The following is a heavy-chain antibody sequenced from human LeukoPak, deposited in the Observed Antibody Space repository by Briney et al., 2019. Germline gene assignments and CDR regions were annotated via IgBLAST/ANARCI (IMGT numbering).Heavy chain of an antibody. CDR3: ARDSSGYYPDY. V-gene: IGHV4-59*06. D-gene: IGHD3-22*01. CDR2: IYYSGST. Sequence: SETLSLTCTVSGGSVSSYYWNWIRQHPGKGLEWIGYIYYSGSTYYNPSLKSRVTISVDTSKNQFSLKLSSVTAADTAVYYCARDSSGYYPDYWGQGTLVTVSS. CDR1: GGSVSSYY. J-gene: IGHJ4*02.